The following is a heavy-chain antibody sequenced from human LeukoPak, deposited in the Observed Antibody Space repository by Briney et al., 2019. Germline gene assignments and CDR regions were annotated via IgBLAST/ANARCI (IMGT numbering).Heavy chain of an antibody. D-gene: IGHD6-13*01. CDR3: ASGYSSSWPSFDY. CDR1: GFTFSSYA. CDR2: ISYDGSNK. J-gene: IGHJ4*02. V-gene: IGHV3-30*04. Sequence: GGSLRLSYAASGFTFSSYAMHWVRQAPGKGLEWVAVISYDGSNKYYADSVKGRFTISRDNSKNTLYLQMNSLRAEDTAVYYCASGYSSSWPSFDYWGQGTLVTVSS.